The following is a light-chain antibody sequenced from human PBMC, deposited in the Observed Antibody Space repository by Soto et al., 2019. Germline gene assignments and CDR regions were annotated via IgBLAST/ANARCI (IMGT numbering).Light chain of an antibody. V-gene: IGKV1-5*03. CDR3: QQYNNWPQT. CDR1: QSISSW. J-gene: IGKJ1*01. CDR2: NAS. Sequence: DIQMTQSPSTLPASVGDRVTITSRASQSISSWLAWYQQKPGKAPKFLIYNASTLKSGVPSRFSGSGSGTEFTLTISSLQSEDFAEYYCQQYNNWPQTFGQGTKVDI.